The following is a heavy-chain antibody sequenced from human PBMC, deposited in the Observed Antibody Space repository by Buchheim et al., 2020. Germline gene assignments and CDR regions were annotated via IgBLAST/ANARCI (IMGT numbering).Heavy chain of an antibody. V-gene: IGHV4-61*02. CDR1: GDSISSGDYY. CDR2: IYTSGST. CDR3: ARRTRLTGDSWWFDP. Sequence: QVQLQESGPGLVKPSQTLSLTCTVSGDSISSGDYYWTWIRQPAGKGLEYIGRIYTSGSTNYKSSLKSRVTISVDTSKHHFSLKLNSVTAADTAMYYCARRTRLTGDSWWFDPWGQGIL. D-gene: IGHD7-27*01. J-gene: IGHJ5*02.